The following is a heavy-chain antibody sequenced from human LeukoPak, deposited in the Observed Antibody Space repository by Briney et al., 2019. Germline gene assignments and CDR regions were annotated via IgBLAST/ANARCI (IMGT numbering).Heavy chain of an antibody. J-gene: IGHJ3*02. CDR3: STGSGHAFDI. CDR2: INSDGSST. CDR1: GFTFSSYW. Sequence: PGGSLRLFCAASGFTFSSYWMHWVRQAPGKGLVWVSRINSDGSSTSYADSVKGRFTISRDNAKNTLYLQMNSLRAEDTAVYYCSTGSGHAFDIWGQGTMVTVSS. V-gene: IGHV3-74*01. D-gene: IGHD3-10*01.